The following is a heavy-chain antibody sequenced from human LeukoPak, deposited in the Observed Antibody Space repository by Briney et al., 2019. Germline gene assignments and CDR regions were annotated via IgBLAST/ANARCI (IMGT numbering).Heavy chain of an antibody. V-gene: IGHV3-53*01. Sequence: PGGSLRLSCAPSGFTLTTKYMSWVRHAPGEGLGWVSLIYSGGDTYYADSVKGRFTISRDNSKTTLSLQMNSLRAEDTAVYYCARVGDHYHWYFDLWGRGTLVSVSS. J-gene: IGHJ2*01. CDR1: GFTLTTKY. CDR3: ARVGDHYHWYFDL. D-gene: IGHD3-10*01. CDR2: IYSGGDT.